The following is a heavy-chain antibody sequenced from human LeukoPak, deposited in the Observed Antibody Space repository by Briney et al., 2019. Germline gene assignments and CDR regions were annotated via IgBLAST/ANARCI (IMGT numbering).Heavy chain of an antibody. CDR1: GGSISSYY. CDR2: IYYSGST. V-gene: IGHV4-59*01. Sequence: SETLSLTCTVSGGSISSYYWGWIRQPPGEGLGWGGYIYYSGSTNYNPSLKSRVPISVDADTKQFSLKLSSVTAADTAVYYCASPGYCSGGSCDFDAFDIWGQGTMVTVSS. D-gene: IGHD2-15*01. CDR3: ASPGYCSGGSCDFDAFDI. J-gene: IGHJ3*02.